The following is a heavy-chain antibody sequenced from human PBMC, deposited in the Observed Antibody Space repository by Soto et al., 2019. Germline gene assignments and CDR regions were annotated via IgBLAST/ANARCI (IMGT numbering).Heavy chain of an antibody. CDR3: ARGHAGIVAKH. V-gene: IGHV4-34*01. D-gene: IGHD5-12*01. Sequence: QVQLQQWGAGLLKPSETLSLTCTVNGGSLTGYYWSWIRQPPGKGLEWIGEVKDGGSTNYSPSLRVPVPSAAGTSKNHFSLRLTSVTAADPAVYFCARGHAGIVAKHWDQGALVTVSS. CDR1: GGSLTGYY. J-gene: IGHJ1*01. CDR2: VKDGGST.